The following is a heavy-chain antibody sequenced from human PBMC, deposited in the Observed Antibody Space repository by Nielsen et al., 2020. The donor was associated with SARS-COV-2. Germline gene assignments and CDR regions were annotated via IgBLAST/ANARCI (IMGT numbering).Heavy chain of an antibody. CDR1: GLTFSNYV. Sequence: GESLKISCAVSGLTFSNYVMSWVRQAPGKGLEWVSTIGVSGGGTYYADSLKGRFTISRDNSKNTLYLQMNSLGADDTAIYYCTRRVAGGTMDVWGQGTTVTVSS. D-gene: IGHD6-19*01. J-gene: IGHJ6*02. CDR3: TRRVAGGTMDV. CDR2: IGVSGGGT. V-gene: IGHV3-23*01.